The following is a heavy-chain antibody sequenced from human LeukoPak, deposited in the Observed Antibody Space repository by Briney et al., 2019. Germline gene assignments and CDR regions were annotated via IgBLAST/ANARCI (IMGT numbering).Heavy chain of an antibody. V-gene: IGHV1-24*01. J-gene: IGHJ4*02. CDR3: ATGFITLGVTPDFDY. D-gene: IGHD4-23*01. CDR1: GYTLTELS. Sequence: ASVKVSCKVSGYTLTELSMHWVRQAPGKGLEWMGGFDPEDGETIYAQKFQGRVTMTEDTSTDTAYMELSSLRSEDTAVYYCATGFITLGVTPDFDYWGQGTLVTVSS. CDR2: FDPEDGET.